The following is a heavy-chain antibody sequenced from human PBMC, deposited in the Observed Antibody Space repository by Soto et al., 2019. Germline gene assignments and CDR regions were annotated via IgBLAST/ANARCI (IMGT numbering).Heavy chain of an antibody. CDR3: AREVGPLTSGYDSGSMDV. CDR2: IIPIFGTA. V-gene: IGHV1-69*13. J-gene: IGHJ6*02. CDR1: GGTFSSYA. D-gene: IGHD5-12*01. Sequence: GASVKVSCKASGGTFSSYAISWVRQAPGQGLEWMGGIIPIFGTANYAQKFQGRVTITAGESTSTAYMELSSLRSEDTAVYYCAREVGPLTSGYDSGSMDVWGQRTTVPVSS.